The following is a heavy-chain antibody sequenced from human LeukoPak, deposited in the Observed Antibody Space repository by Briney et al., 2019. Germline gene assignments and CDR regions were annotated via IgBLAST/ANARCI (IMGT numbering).Heavy chain of an antibody. J-gene: IGHJ5*02. V-gene: IGHV1-18*01. D-gene: IGHD6-13*01. CDR2: ISAYNGNT. CDR3: ARGGVAAGISSWFDP. Sequence: ASVKVPCKASGYTFTSSGISWVRQAPGQGLEWMGWISAYNGNTNYAQKLQGRVTMTTDTSTSTAYMELRSLRSDDTAVYYCARGGVAAGISSWFDPWGQGTLVTVSS. CDR1: GYTFTSSG.